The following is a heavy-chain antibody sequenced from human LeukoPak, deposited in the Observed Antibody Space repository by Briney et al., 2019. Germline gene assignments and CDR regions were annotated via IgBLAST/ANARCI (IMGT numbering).Heavy chain of an antibody. CDR1: GFNFNDYY. D-gene: IGHD1-26*01. J-gene: IGHJ4*02. CDR3: ARDGGGSTYYFDS. V-gene: IGHV3-11*01. CDR2: ISNTGRSI. Sequence: PGGSLRLSCAASGFNFNDYYMSWIRQAPGKGLEWLSLISNTGRSIYYADSVKGRITISRDSATSSLYLQMNSLRADDTAVYYCARDGGGSTYYFDSWGQGTLVTVSS.